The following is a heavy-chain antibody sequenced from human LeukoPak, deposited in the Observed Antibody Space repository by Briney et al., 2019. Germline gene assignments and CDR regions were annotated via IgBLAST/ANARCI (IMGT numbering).Heavy chain of an antibody. CDR1: GFTFSTYS. V-gene: IGHV3-21*04. D-gene: IGHD3-22*01. CDR3: ARDLPYYYDSSGRPGLDAFDI. J-gene: IGHJ3*02. CDR2: ISSRSSYI. Sequence: GGSLRLSCEASGFTFSTYSMNWVRQAPGKGLEWVSSISSRSSYIYYADLVKGRFTISRDNAKNSLYLQMNSLRAEDTAVYYCARDLPYYYDSSGRPGLDAFDIWGQGTMVTVSS.